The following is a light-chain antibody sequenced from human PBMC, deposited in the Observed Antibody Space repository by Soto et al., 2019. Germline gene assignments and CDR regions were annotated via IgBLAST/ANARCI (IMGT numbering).Light chain of an antibody. CDR2: DAY. CDR3: QQYNSYSWT. J-gene: IGKJ1*01. CDR1: QSISSW. Sequence: DIQMTQSPSTLSASVGDRVTITCRASQSISSWLAWCQQKPGKAPKLLIYDAYSLESGVPSRFSGSGSGTECTLTNSSLQPDDFATYYCQQYNSYSWTFGQGTKVEIK. V-gene: IGKV1-5*01.